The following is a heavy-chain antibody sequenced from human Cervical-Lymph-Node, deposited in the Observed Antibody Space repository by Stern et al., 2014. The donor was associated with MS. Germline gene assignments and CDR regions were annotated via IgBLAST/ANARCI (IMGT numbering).Heavy chain of an antibody. CDR3: ARATSDYIWGSYRYLDY. Sequence: QMQLVQSGAEVKKPGSSVKVSCKASGGTFSSYTIGWVRQAPGQGLEWMGGIIPMFGIANYAEKFQGRVTITADESTSTAYMDLSTLRYEDTAVYYCARATSDYIWGSYRYLDYWGQGTQVTVSS. J-gene: IGHJ4*02. D-gene: IGHD3-16*02. V-gene: IGHV1-69*01. CDR1: GGTFSSYT. CDR2: IIPMFGIA.